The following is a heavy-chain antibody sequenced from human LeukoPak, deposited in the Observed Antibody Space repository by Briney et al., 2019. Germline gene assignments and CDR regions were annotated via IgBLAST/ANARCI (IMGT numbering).Heavy chain of an antibody. V-gene: IGHV4-39*01. Sequence: PSETLSLTCTVSGGSISGSSYYWGWIRQPPGKGLEWIGSIYYSGSTYYNPSLKSRVTISVDTSKNQFSLKLSSVTAADTAVYYCARRREGIYYDSSGYHNWFDPWGQGTLVTVSS. CDR1: GGSISGSSYY. D-gene: IGHD3-22*01. J-gene: IGHJ5*02. CDR2: IYYSGST. CDR3: ARRREGIYYDSSGYHNWFDP.